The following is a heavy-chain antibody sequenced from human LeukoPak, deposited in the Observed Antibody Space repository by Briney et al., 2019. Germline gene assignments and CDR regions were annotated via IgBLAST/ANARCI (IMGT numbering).Heavy chain of an antibody. CDR1: GGSFSGYY. J-gene: IGHJ4*02. Sequence: SETLSLTCAVYGGSFSGYYWSGIRQPPGKGLEWIGEINHSGSTNYNPSLKSRVTISVDTSKNQFSLKLSSVTAADTAVYYCARGPAGIIDYWGQGTLVTVSS. D-gene: IGHD1-1*01. CDR3: ARGPAGIIDY. CDR2: INHSGST. V-gene: IGHV4-34*01.